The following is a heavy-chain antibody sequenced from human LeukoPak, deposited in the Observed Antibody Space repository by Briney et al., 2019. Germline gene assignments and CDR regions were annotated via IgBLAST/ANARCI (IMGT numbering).Heavy chain of an antibody. CDR1: GLXFSSCG. V-gene: IGHV3-21*01. J-gene: IGHJ6*02. CDR2: ISGSGSYI. D-gene: IGHD2-21*01. CDR3: ATSNIPNYDMDV. Sequence: GGSLRLSCEASGLXFSSCGMNWVRQAPGKGLEWVSSISGSGSYIYYADSVKGRFTISRDNAKNSLYLQMNSLRAEDTSVYYCATSNIPNYDMDVWGQGTTVTVFS.